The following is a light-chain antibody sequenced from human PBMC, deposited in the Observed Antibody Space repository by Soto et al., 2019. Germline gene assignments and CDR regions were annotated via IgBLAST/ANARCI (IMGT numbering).Light chain of an antibody. Sequence: EILMTQSPSTLSASVGERATITCRASQSISSCLAWYQQKPGKAPTVLIYGASGMASGIPARFSGSGYGTEFTLTISSLQPEDFATYYCQHYNSYSKTFGQGTKVDIK. CDR1: QSISSC. CDR3: QHYNSYSKT. CDR2: GAS. V-gene: IGKV1-5*01. J-gene: IGKJ1*01.